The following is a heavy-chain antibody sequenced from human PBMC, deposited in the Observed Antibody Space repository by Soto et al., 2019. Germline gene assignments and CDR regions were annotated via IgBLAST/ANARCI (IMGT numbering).Heavy chain of an antibody. Sequence: QVQLEQSGAEVKKPGSSVKVSCKASGDTFGTYAISWMRRAPGQSLEWMGQINAGFGATDLAQMFQGRVTITAEKSTTSVYMELSSLRSDDTAVYYCATDCSGGSCYGASGMDVWGQGTTVTVSS. CDR1: GDTFGTYA. CDR2: INAGFGAT. J-gene: IGHJ6*02. V-gene: IGHV1-69*06. D-gene: IGHD2-15*01. CDR3: ATDCSGGSCYGASGMDV.